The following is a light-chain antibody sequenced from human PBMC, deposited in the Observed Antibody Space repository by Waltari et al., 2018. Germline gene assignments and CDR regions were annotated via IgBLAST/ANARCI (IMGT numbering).Light chain of an antibody. CDR1: QSISIY. CDR3: QQSYNTPRT. CDR2: AAS. V-gene: IGKV1-39*01. J-gene: IGKJ1*01. Sequence: DIQMTQSPSSLSASVGDRVTITCRASQSISIYLNWYQQKPRKAPNLLIYAASSLQSGVPSRFSGSGSGTDFTLTISSLQPEDFATYYCQQSYNTPRTFGQGTKVEIK.